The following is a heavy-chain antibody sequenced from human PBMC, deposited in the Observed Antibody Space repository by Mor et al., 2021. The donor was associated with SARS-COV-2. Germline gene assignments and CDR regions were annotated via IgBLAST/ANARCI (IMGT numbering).Heavy chain of an antibody. CDR3: ARVGLRQWLDYYYYGMDV. CDR2: ISSSSSYI. V-gene: IGHV3-21*01. Sequence: GLEWVSSISSSSSYIYYADSVKGRFTISRDNAKNSLYLQMNSLRAEDTAVYYCARVGLRQWLDYYYYGMDVWGQG. J-gene: IGHJ6*02. D-gene: IGHD6-19*01.